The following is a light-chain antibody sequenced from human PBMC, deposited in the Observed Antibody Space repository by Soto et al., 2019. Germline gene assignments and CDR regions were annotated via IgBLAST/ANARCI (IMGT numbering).Light chain of an antibody. CDR1: SSDVGGYNS. CDR2: DVS. J-gene: IGLJ2*01. V-gene: IGLV2-11*01. CDR3: CSYAGSYTVV. Sequence: QSALTQPRSVSGSRGQSVTISCTGISSDVGGYNSVSWYQQHPGKGPKFLIYDVSKRPSGVPDRFSGSKSGNTASLTISGLQAEDEADYYCCSYAGSYTVVFGGGTKLTVL.